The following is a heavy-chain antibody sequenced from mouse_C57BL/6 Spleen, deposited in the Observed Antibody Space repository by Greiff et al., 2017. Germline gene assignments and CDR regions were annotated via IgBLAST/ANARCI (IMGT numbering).Heavy chain of an antibody. CDR3: ASSYDYSFAY. J-gene: IGHJ3*01. D-gene: IGHD2-4*01. V-gene: IGHV14-2*01. CDR2: IDPEDGET. CDR1: GFNIKDYY. Sequence: EVKLVESGAELVKPGASVKLSCTASGFNIKDYYMHWVKQRTEQGLEWIGRIDPEDGETNYNPKFKGKATITADTSSNTAYLQLSSLTSEDAAVYYCASSYDYSFAYWGQGTLVTVSA.